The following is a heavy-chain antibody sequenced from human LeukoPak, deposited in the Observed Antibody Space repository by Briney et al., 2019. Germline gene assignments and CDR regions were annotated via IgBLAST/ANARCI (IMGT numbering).Heavy chain of an antibody. V-gene: IGHV3-43*02. J-gene: IGHJ4*02. CDR3: AKGYCSSTSCYFDY. D-gene: IGHD2-2*01. CDR2: ISGDGGST. CDR1: GFTFDDYA. Sequence: GGSLRLSCAASGFTFDDYAMHWVRQAPGKGLEWVSLISGDGGSTYYADSVKGRFTISRDNAKNSLYLQMNSLRPEDTALYYCAKGYCSSTSCYFDYWGQGTLVTVSS.